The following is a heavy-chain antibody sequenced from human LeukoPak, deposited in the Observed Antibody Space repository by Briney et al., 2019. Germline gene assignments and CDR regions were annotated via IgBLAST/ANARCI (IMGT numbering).Heavy chain of an antibody. D-gene: IGHD1-26*01. CDR1: GASLSTYY. J-gene: IGHJ4*02. V-gene: IGHV4-59*01. CDR2: ISYSGST. CDR3: ARATVGGLAY. Sequence: SETLSVTCTVSGASLSTYYWSWIRQPPGKGLEWIGYISYSGSTNYNPSLKSRVTISVDTSKNQFSLNLSSVTAADTAIYYCARATVGGLAYWGQGTLVTVSS.